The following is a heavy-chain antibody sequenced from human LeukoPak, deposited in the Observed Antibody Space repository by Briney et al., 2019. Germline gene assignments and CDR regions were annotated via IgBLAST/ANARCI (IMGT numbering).Heavy chain of an antibody. V-gene: IGHV1-18*01. Sequence: GASEKVSCKASGYTFTSYGISWVRQAPGQGLEWMGWISAYNGNTNYAQKLQGRVTMTTDTSTSTAYMELRSLRSDDTAVYYCARDSRWLQLIAYYFDYWGQGTLVTVSS. D-gene: IGHD5-24*01. CDR3: ARDSRWLQLIAYYFDY. CDR2: ISAYNGNT. CDR1: GYTFTSYG. J-gene: IGHJ4*02.